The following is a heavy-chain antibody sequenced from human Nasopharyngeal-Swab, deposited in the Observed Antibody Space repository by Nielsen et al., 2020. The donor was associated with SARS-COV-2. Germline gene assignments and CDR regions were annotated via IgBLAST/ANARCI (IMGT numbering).Heavy chain of an antibody. Sequence: ASVKVSCKASTYSFIRNGIYWVRQAPGQGLEWMGWISPNNGNTNYPQKFQGRITMTTDTSTSTAYMELRSLTSGDTAVYYCATPGYSTSWWKGGFDYWGQGTLVTVSS. CDR1: TYSFIRNG. D-gene: IGHD6-13*01. J-gene: IGHJ4*02. CDR3: ATPGYSTSWWKGGFDY. CDR2: ISPNNGNT. V-gene: IGHV1-18*01.